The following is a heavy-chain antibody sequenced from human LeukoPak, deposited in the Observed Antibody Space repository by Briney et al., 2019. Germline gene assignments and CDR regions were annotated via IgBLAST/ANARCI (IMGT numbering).Heavy chain of an antibody. Sequence: SETLSLTCTVSGYSITSGYYWGWIRQPPGKGLEWIGNIYHSGSTYYNPSLKSRVTISVDTSKNQFSLRLSSVTATDTAVYYCARHRGSSSNFDYWGQGTLVTVSS. CDR1: GYSITSGYY. CDR2: IYHSGST. J-gene: IGHJ4*02. CDR3: ARHRGSSSNFDY. D-gene: IGHD6-6*01. V-gene: IGHV4-38-2*02.